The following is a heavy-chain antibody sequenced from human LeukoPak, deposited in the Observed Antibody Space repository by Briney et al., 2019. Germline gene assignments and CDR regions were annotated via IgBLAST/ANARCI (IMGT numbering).Heavy chain of an antibody. CDR3: ARVGWDSSRDPWFDP. Sequence: TPSETLSLTCTVSGGSISSYYWSWIRQPPGKGLEWIGYIYYSGSTNYNPSLKSRVTISVDTSKNQFSLKLSSVTAADTAVYYCARVGWDSSRDPWFDPWGQGTLVTVSS. V-gene: IGHV4-59*01. J-gene: IGHJ5*02. CDR2: IYYSGST. CDR1: GGSISSYY. D-gene: IGHD6-13*01.